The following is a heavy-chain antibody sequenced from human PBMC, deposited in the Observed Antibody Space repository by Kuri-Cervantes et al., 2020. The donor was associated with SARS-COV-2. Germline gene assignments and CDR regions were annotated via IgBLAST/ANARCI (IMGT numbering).Heavy chain of an antibody. CDR3: ARVAVAALDY. CDR2: ISAYNGNT. D-gene: IGHD6-19*01. V-gene: IGHV1-18*01. Sequence: ASVKVSCKASGYTFTSYAMNWVRQAPGQGLEWMGWISAYNGNTNYAQKLQGRVTMTTDTSTSTAYTELRILRSDDTAVYYCARVAVAALDYWGQGTLVTVSS. CDR1: GYTFTSYA. J-gene: IGHJ4*02.